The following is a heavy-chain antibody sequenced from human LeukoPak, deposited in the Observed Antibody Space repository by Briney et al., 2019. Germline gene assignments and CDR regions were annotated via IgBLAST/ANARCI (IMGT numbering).Heavy chain of an antibody. CDR2: IYPGDSESNT. CDR1: GYTFTRYW. CDR3: ARLRDGYNSPYDF. J-gene: IGHJ4*02. Sequence: GESLKISCKGAGYTFTRYWIGWVRQMPGEGLELMGIIYPGDSESNTRYSRSVQGHITISVDKSISTAYLQWSSLKASDTAMYYCARLRDGYNSPYDFWGQGTLVIVSS. V-gene: IGHV5-51*01. D-gene: IGHD5-24*01.